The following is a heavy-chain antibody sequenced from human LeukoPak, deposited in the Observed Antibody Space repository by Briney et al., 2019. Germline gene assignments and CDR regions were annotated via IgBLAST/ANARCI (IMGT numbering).Heavy chain of an antibody. J-gene: IGHJ3*02. CDR2: INPSGGST. D-gene: IGHD3-22*01. CDR1: GYTFTSYY. Sequence: GASVKVSCKAFGYTFTSYYMHWVRQAPGQGREWMGVINPSGGSTSYAQKFQGRVTMTRDTSTSTVYMELSSLRSEDTAVYYCARVGDSSGYHHDAFDIWGQGTMVTVSS. CDR3: ARVGDSSGYHHDAFDI. V-gene: IGHV1-46*01.